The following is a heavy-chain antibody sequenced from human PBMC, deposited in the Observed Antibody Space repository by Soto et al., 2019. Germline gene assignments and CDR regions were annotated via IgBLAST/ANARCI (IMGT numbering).Heavy chain of an antibody. CDR2: IYSGGST. CDR3: MNRSRA. J-gene: IGHJ5*02. V-gene: IGHV3-66*01. CDR1: EFTGSDNY. Sequence: ELQLVESGGGVVQPVGSLRLSCAAAEFTGSDNYRCWVLQAPGNELEWVSVIYSGGSTYYSGSVTGRFTISRDHSKNTLSLQMNSMRSEDSGVYYCMNRSRAWGQGTLVTVSS.